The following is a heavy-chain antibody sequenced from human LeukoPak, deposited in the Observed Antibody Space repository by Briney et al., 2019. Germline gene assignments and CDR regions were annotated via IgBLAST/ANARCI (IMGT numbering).Heavy chain of an antibody. Sequence: KSGGSLRLSCAASGFTFSSYAMSWVRQAPGKGLEWVSSISSSSSYIYYADSVKGRFTISRDNAKNSLYPQMNSLRAEDTAVYYCARATGTTATPDYWGQGTLVTVSS. CDR2: ISSSSSYI. V-gene: IGHV3-21*01. CDR3: ARATGTTATPDY. D-gene: IGHD1-1*01. CDR1: GFTFSSYA. J-gene: IGHJ4*02.